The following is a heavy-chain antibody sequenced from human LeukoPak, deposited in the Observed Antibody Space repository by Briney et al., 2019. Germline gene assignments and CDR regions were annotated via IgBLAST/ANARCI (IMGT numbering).Heavy chain of an antibody. CDR3: ARPGDGYNWGRFDY. J-gene: IGHJ4*02. D-gene: IGHD5-24*01. CDR1: GFTFSSYW. CDR2: IKRDGGEE. Sequence: PGGSLRLSCAASGFTFSSYWMSWVRQAPGKGLEWVANIKRDGGEEYYVESVKGRFTISRDNAKNSLYLQMSSLRVEDTAVYYCARPGDGYNWGRFDYWGQGGLVTVSS. V-gene: IGHV3-7*05.